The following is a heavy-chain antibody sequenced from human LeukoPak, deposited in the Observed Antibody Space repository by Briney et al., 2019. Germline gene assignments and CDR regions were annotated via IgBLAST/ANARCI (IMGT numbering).Heavy chain of an antibody. Sequence: GGSLRLSCAASGFTFSNFWMTWVRQAPGKGLEWVDNINQDGSEKYYVDSVKGRFTISRDNAKNSLYLQMNSLRAEDTAVYYCARGRVDDYWGQGTLVTVSS. J-gene: IGHJ4*02. CDR1: GFTFSNFW. CDR3: ARGRVDDY. CDR2: INQDGSEK. V-gene: IGHV3-7*03.